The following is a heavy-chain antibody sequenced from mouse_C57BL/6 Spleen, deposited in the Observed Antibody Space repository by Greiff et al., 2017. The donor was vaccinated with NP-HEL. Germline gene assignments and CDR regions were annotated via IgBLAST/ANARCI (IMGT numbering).Heavy chain of an antibody. CDR3: ARGNRWYYFDD. V-gene: IGHV5-17*01. CDR1: GFTFSDYG. D-gene: IGHD1-1*02. CDR2: ISSGSSTI. Sequence: EVQLQESGGGLVKPGGSLKLSCAASGFTFSDYGMHWVRQAPEKGLEWVAYISSGSSTIYYADTVKGRFTISRDNAKNTLFLQMTSLRSEDTAMYYCARGNRWYYFDDWGQGTTLTVSS. J-gene: IGHJ2*01.